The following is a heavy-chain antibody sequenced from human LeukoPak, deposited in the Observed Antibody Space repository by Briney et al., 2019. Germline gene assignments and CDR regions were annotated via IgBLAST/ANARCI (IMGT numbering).Heavy chain of an antibody. CDR1: GGSISSSNW. J-gene: IGHJ3*02. D-gene: IGHD1-1*01. V-gene: IGHV4-4*02. CDR3: ARDGKGFDI. CDR2: IYSSGTT. Sequence: PSETLALTCAVSGGSISSSNWWSWVRQPPGKGLEWIGYIYSSGTTNYNPSLKSRVTISVDTSKNQFSLKLSSVTAADTAVYYCARDGKGFDIWGQGTMVTVSS.